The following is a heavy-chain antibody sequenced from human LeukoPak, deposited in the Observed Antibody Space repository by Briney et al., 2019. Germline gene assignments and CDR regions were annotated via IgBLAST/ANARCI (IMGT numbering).Heavy chain of an antibody. CDR2: ISGSGDNT. V-gene: IGHV3-23*01. CDR1: GFTFSSYA. D-gene: IGHD3-22*01. J-gene: IGHJ4*02. CDR3: AKGSYYDSSGSFYFDY. Sequence: GGSLRLSCAASGFTFSSYAMSWVRQAPGKGLEWVSGISGSGDNTYYADSVKGRLTISRDNSKNTLYVQVNSLGTEDTAAYYCAKGSYYDSSGSFYFDYWGQGTLVAVSS.